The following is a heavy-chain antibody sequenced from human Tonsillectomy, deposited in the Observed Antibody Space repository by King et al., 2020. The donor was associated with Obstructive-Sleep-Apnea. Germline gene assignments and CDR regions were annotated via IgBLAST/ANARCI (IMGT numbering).Heavy chain of an antibody. CDR2: INPNIGVT. CDR3: ARGFERGDYGLDV. Sequence: QLVQSGAEVKKPGASVKVSCKGSGYTLTDFYIHWMRQARGQGLEWMGWINPNIGVTNYAQKFQGWVTMTRDTSINPAYMELTRLTSDDTAVYYCARGFERGDYGLDVWGQGTSVTVSS. D-gene: IGHD5-12*01. CDR1: GYTLTDFY. J-gene: IGHJ6*02. V-gene: IGHV1-2*04.